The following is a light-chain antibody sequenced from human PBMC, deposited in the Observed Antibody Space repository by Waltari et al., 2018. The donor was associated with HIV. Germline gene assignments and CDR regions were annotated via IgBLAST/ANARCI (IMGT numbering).Light chain of an antibody. J-gene: IGLJ7*01. CDR2: KDT. CDR3: YCAADTNAV. Sequence: SYELTQPPSVSVSPGQTARITCSGDVLAKNYARWFQQKPGQAPVLVIYKDTERPSGIPGRFSGVSAGTTVTLTISGAHLEDEADYYCYCAADTNAVFGGGTQLTVL. V-gene: IGLV3-27*01. CDR1: VLAKNY.